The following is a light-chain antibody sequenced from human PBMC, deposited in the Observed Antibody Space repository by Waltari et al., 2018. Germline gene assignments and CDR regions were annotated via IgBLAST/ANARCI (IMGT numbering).Light chain of an antibody. CDR2: WAA. CDR1: QSVLYSSNNNKNY. Sequence: DTVMTQPPNSLSVSLGERATINCKSSQSVLYSSNNNKNYLAWYQQKSGQPPKLLIYWAATRESGVPDRFSGSGSGTEFTLTISRLQAEDMAVYYCQQYYSTPLTFGGGTKVEIK. V-gene: IGKV4-1*01. J-gene: IGKJ4*01. CDR3: QQYYSTPLT.